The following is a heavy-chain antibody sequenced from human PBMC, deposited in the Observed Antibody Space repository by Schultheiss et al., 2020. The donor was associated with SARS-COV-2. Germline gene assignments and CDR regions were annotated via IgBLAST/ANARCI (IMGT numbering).Heavy chain of an antibody. V-gene: IGHV3-33*08. CDR1: GFTFSSYA. Sequence: GESLKISCAASGFTFSSYAMHWVRQAPGKGLEWVAVIWYDGSNKYYADSVKGRFTISRDNSKNTLYLQMNSLRAEDTAVYYCARGIAVAGTGNYYYYYYMDVWGKGTTVTVSS. CDR3: ARGIAVAGTGNYYYYYYMDV. J-gene: IGHJ6*03. D-gene: IGHD6-19*01. CDR2: IWYDGSNK.